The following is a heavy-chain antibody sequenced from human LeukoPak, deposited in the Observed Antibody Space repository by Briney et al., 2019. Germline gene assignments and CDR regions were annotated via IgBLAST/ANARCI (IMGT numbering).Heavy chain of an antibody. D-gene: IGHD6-19*01. CDR2: ISGSGERA. CDR3: ANVLTSSGWFFGNHELSY. J-gene: IGHJ4*02. V-gene: IGHV3-23*01. Sequence: PGGSLRLSCAASGFTFSSHALSWVRQAPGMGLEWVSAISGSGERAYYADSVRGRFTISRDNSKNTLYLQMSSLRAEDTAVYYCANVLTSSGWFFGNHELSYWGQGTLVTVSS. CDR1: GFTFSSHA.